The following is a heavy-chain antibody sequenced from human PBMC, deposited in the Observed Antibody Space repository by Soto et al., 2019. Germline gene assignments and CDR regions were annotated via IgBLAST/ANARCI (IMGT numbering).Heavy chain of an antibody. CDR3: AIPCVEVALGELGD. Sequence: QVQLVQSGAEVKKPGASVKVSCKASGYTFTSYDINWVRQATGQGLEWMGWMNPKSDNPGYAQKFQDRVTMTRNTSISTAYLELSSLGSEDTAVYYCAIPCVEVALGELGDWGQGTLVPFAS. CDR2: MNPKSDNP. V-gene: IGHV1-8*01. CDR1: GYTFTSYD. J-gene: IGHJ4*02. D-gene: IGHD3-10*01.